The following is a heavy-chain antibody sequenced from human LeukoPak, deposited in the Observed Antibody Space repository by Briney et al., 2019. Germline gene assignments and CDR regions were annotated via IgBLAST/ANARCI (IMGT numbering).Heavy chain of an antibody. Sequence: GGSLRLSCAASAFTFSNYWMHWVRQAPGKGLVWVSRINSDGSSTTYADSVKGRFTISRDNAKNTLYLQMNSLRADDTAVYYCARDRATTMFDYWAQGTLVTVSS. J-gene: IGHJ4*02. CDR2: INSDGSST. CDR1: AFTFSNYW. V-gene: IGHV3-74*01. CDR3: ARDRATTMFDY. D-gene: IGHD5-24*01.